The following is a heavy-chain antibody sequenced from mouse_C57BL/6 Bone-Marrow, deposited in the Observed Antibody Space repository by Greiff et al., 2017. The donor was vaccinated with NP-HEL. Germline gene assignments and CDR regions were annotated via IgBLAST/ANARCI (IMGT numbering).Heavy chain of an antibody. CDR2: IYPGDGDT. Sequence: VQLQQSGPELVKPGASVKISCKASGYAFSSSWMNWVKQRPGKGLEWIGRIYPGDGDTNYIGKFKGKATLTADKSSSTAYMQLSSLTSEDSAVYFCARVGKLRGIIDYFDYWGQGTTLTVSS. CDR1: GYAFSSSW. D-gene: IGHD1-1*02. CDR3: ARVGKLRGIIDYFDY. J-gene: IGHJ2*01. V-gene: IGHV1-82*01.